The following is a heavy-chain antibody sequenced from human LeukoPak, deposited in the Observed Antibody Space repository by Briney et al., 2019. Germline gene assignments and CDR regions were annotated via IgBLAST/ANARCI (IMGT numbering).Heavy chain of an antibody. CDR3: ARRAGYSGYDIIDY. Sequence: SETLSLTCIVSGGSISGYYWSWIRQPPGKGLEWIGYIYYSGSTNYNPSLKSRVTISVDTSKNQFSLKLSSVTAADTAVYYCARRAGYSGYDIIDYWGQGTLVTVSS. CDR2: IYYSGST. V-gene: IGHV4-59*08. D-gene: IGHD5-12*01. J-gene: IGHJ4*02. CDR1: GGSISGYY.